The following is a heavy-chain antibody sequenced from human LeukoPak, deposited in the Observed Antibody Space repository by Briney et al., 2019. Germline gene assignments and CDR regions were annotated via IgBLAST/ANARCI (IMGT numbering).Heavy chain of an antibody. CDR1: GFTFSSYA. J-gene: IGHJ4*02. V-gene: IGHV3-73*01. CDR3: TRLMEVASGYCSGGTCFLDY. D-gene: IGHD2-15*01. Sequence: GGSLRLSCAASGFTFSSYAMSWVRQAPGKGLEWVGRIRSKANSHATAYAASVRGRFTISRDDSKNTTYVQMNSLNTEDTAVYYCTRLMEVASGYCSGGTCFLDYWGQGTLVTVSS. CDR2: IRSKANSHAT.